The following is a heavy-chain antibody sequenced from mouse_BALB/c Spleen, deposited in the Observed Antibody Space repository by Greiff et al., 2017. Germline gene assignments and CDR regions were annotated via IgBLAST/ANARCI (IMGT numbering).Heavy chain of an antibody. Sequence: VQLQQSGPELVKPGASVKMSCKASGYTFTSYWMHWVKQRPGQGLEWIGAIYPGNSDTSYNQKFKGKAKLTAVTSTSTAYMELSSLTNEDSAVYYCTRSTMITTSGVGYFDVWGSGTTVTVSS. CDR2: IYPGNSDT. D-gene: IGHD2-4*01. CDR3: TRSTMITTSGVGYFDV. J-gene: IGHJ1*01. V-gene: IGHV1-5*01. CDR1: GYTFTSYW.